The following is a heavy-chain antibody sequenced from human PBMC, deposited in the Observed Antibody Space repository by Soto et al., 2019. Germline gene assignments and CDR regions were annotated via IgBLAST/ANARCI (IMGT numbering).Heavy chain of an antibody. CDR1: GFTFSNFN. CDR2: ISSSTTTI. V-gene: IGHV3-48*04. D-gene: IGHD5-12*01. J-gene: IGHJ4*02. CDR3: ATSGYSGYDDDY. Sequence: GGSLRLSCTASGFTFSNFNINWVRQAPGKGLEWISYISSSTTTIFYADSVKGRFTISRDNAKNSLYLQMNSLRAEDTAVYYCATSGYSGYDDDYWGQGNMFTVSS.